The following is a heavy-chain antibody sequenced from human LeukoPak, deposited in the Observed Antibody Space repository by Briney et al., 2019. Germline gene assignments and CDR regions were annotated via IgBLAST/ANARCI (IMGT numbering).Heavy chain of an antibody. CDR1: GGSISNYS. J-gene: IGHJ4*02. Sequence: SETLSLACTVSGGSISNYSWTWIRQPPGKGLEWIGYIYYSGSTNYNPSLKSRVTISVDTSKNQFSLRLSSLTAADTAVYYCARGGVAEYVYWGQGTLVTVSS. D-gene: IGHD3-16*01. CDR3: ARGGVAEYVY. V-gene: IGHV4-59*01. CDR2: IYYSGST.